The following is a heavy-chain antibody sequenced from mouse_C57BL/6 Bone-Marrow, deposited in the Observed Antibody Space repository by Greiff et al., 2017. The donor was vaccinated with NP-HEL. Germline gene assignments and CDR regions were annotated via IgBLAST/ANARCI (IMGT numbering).Heavy chain of an antibody. CDR3: ARDEDYDSVWYFDV. CDR2: INYDGSST. D-gene: IGHD2-4*01. V-gene: IGHV5-16*01. J-gene: IGHJ1*03. Sequence: EVKLVESEGGLVQPGSSMKLSCTASGFTFSDYYMAWVRQVPEKGLEWVANINYDGSSTYYLDSLKSRFIISRDNAKNILYLQMSSLKSEDTATYYCARDEDYDSVWYFDVWGTGTTVTVSS. CDR1: GFTFSDYY.